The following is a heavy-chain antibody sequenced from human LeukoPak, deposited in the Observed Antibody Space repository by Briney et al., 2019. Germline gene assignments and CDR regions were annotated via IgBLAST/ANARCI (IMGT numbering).Heavy chain of an antibody. CDR2: INSDGSST. CDR3: ARDSAAYYYDSSGYPTNWFDP. V-gene: IGHV3-74*01. J-gene: IGHJ5*02. CDR1: GFTFSSYS. D-gene: IGHD3-22*01. Sequence: GGSLRLSCAASGFTFSSYSMNWVRQAPGKGLVWVSRINSDGSSTSYADSVKGRFTISRDNAKNTLYLQMNSLRAEDTAVYYCARDSAAYYYDSSGYPTNWFDPWGQGTLVTVSS.